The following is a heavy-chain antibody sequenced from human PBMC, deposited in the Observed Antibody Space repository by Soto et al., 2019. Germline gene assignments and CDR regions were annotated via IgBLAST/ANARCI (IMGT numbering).Heavy chain of an antibody. CDR2: IFSNDEK. J-gene: IGHJ4*02. Sequence: GXGPTLVNPTETLTLTCTVSGFSLSNARMGVSWIRQPPGKALEWLAHIFSNDEKSYSTSLKSRLTISKDTSKSQVVLTMTNMDPVDTATYYCARSPSNSYSSSWYYFDYWGQGTLATVSS. CDR1: GFSLSNARMG. V-gene: IGHV2-26*01. CDR3: ARSPSNSYSSSWYYFDY. D-gene: IGHD6-13*01.